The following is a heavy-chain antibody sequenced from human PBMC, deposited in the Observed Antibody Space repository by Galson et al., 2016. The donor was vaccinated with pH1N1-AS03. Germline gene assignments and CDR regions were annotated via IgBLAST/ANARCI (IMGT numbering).Heavy chain of an antibody. CDR1: GFTLSTYS. CDR3: TRGSGSGWYGSYYDY. CDR2: ISYDGTKK. D-gene: IGHD6-19*01. Sequence: SLRLSCAASGFTLSTYSMHWVRQAPGRGLEWVALISYDGTKKSYADSVRGRFTISRDTSKNTLYLQMNSLRVEDTAVYYCTRGSGSGWYGSYYDYWGQETPVTVSS. V-gene: IGHV3-30-3*01. J-gene: IGHJ4*02.